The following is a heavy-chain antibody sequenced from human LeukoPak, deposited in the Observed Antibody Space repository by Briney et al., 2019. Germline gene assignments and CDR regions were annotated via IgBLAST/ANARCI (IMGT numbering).Heavy chain of an antibody. CDR3: TTACYDYVWGSYRYDCFDY. J-gene: IGHJ4*02. Sequence: GGSLRLPCAASGFTFSNAWMSWVRQAPGKGLEWVGRIKSKTDGGTTDYAAPVKGRFTISRDDSKNTLYLQMNSLKTEDTAVYYCTTACYDYVWGSYRYDCFDYWGQGTLVTVSS. V-gene: IGHV3-15*01. D-gene: IGHD3-16*02. CDR1: GFTFSNAW. CDR2: IKSKTDGGTT.